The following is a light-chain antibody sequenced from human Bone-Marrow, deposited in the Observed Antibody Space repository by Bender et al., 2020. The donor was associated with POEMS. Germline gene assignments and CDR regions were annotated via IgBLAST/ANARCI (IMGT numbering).Light chain of an antibody. V-gene: IGLV3-1*01. CDR3: QAWDSGTVV. Sequence: SYELTQPPTVSVSLGQTATITCSEDKLGNQFVSWYQVRPGQSPRLVINQDSKRPSEIPERFSGSSSGNPATLTISGTQGMDEADYYCQAWDSGTVVFGGGAKLIVL. J-gene: IGLJ2*01. CDR1: KLGNQF. CDR2: QDS.